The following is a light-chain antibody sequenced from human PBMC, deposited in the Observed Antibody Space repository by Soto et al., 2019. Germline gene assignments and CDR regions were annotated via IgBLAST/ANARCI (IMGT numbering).Light chain of an antibody. V-gene: IGKV1-5*03. CDR3: QQYNSYWT. CDR1: QSISNW. J-gene: IGKJ1*01. CDR2: RAS. Sequence: DIQMTQSPSTLSASVGDRVTITCRASQSISNWLAWYQQKPGKAPKVLIYRASSLQSGVPSRSSGSGSGTEFTLTISSLQPDDFATYYCQQYNSYWTFGQGTKVDIK.